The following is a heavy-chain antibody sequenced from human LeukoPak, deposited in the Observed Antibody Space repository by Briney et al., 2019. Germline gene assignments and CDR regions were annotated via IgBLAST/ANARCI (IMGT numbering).Heavy chain of an antibody. CDR3: ARAGIAVTGTCYFDS. CDR2: ISSRGST. Sequence: EASETLSLTCIVSGGSISNYYWSWIRQPAGKGLEWIGRISSRGSTTYTPSLKSRVTMSVDTSRNQFSLRLDSVTAADTAVYYCARAGIAVTGTCYFDSWGQGTLVTVSS. V-gene: IGHV4-4*07. CDR1: GGSISNYY. D-gene: IGHD6-19*01. J-gene: IGHJ4*03.